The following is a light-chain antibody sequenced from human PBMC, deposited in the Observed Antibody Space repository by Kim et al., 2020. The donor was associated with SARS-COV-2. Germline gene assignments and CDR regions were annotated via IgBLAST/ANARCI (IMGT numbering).Light chain of an antibody. J-gene: IGKJ1*01. CDR1: QYVGSSK. Sequence: EIVMTQSPGTLSVSPGDRATLSCRASQYVGSSKLAWYQQKPGQVPRLLIYGASTRATGIPARFSGSGSGTEFTLTISSLQSEDFAVYYCQQYSNWRTFGQGTKV. CDR3: QQYSNWRT. V-gene: IGKV3-15*01. CDR2: GAS.